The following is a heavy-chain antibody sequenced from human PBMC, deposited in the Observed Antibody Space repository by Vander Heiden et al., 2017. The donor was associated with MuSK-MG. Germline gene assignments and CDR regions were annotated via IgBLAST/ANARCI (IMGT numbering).Heavy chain of an antibody. V-gene: IGHV3-72*01. CDR3: ARYNSYYYYMDV. D-gene: IGHD1-1*01. J-gene: IGHJ6*03. Sequence: EVQLVESGGGLVQPGGSLRLSCAASGFTFSDHYMDWVRQAPGKGLERVGRTRNKDNSYTTEYAASVKGRFTISRDDSKNSLYLQMNSLKTEDTAVYYCARYNSYYYYMDVWGKGTTVTVS. CDR1: GFTFSDHY. CDR2: TRNKDNSYTT.